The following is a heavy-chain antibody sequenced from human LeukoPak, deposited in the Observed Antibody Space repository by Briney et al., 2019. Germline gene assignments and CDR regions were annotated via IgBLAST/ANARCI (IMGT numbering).Heavy chain of an antibody. CDR3: ARGGSEYYDILTGPQGSWYFDL. D-gene: IGHD3-9*01. J-gene: IGHJ2*01. V-gene: IGHV4-34*01. Sequence: SETLSLTCAVYGGSFSGYYWSWIRQPPGKGLEWIGEINHSGSTNYNPSLKSRVTISVDTSKNQFSLKLSSVTAADKAVYYCARGGSEYYDILTGPQGSWYFDLWGRGTLVTVSS. CDR1: GGSFSGYY. CDR2: INHSGST.